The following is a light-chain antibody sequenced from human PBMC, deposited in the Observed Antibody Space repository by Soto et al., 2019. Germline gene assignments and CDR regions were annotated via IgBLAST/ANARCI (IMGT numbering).Light chain of an antibody. CDR2: QDS. J-gene: IGLJ3*02. Sequence: SYELTQPPSVSVSPGQTASITCSGGKLGDKYACWYQQKPGQSPVLVIYQDSKRPSGIPERFSGSNSGNTATLTISGTQAMDEADYYCQAWDSSTVVFGRGTKLTVL. V-gene: IGLV3-1*01. CDR1: KLGDKY. CDR3: QAWDSSTVV.